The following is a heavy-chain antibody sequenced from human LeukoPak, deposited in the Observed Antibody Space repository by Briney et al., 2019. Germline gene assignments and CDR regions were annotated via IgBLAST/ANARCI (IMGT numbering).Heavy chain of an antibody. D-gene: IGHD6-13*01. CDR2: IGTAGDT. J-gene: IGHJ3*02. CDR3: ARGSSSWYGDAFDI. Sequence: PGGSLRLSCAASGFTFSSYDMHWVRQATGKGLEWVSAIGTAGDTYYPGSVKGRFTISRENAKNSLYLQMNSLRAEDTAVYYRARGSSSWYGDAFDIWGQGTMVTVSS. CDR1: GFTFSSYD. V-gene: IGHV3-13*01.